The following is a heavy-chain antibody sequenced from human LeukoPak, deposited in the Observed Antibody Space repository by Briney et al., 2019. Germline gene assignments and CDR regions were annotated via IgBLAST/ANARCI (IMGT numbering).Heavy chain of an antibody. D-gene: IGHD4-17*01. Sequence: GGSLRLSCAASGFTFSSYEMNWVRQAPGKGLEWVSYISSSGSTIYYADSVKGRFTISRDNAKNSLYLQMNSLRAENTAVYYCASPSCYGDVDYWGQGTLVTVSS. CDR3: ASPSCYGDVDY. CDR1: GFTFSSYE. CDR2: ISSSGSTI. V-gene: IGHV3-48*03. J-gene: IGHJ4*02.